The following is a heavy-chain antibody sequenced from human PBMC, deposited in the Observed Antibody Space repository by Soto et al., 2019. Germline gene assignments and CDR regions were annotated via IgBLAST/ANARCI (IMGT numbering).Heavy chain of an antibody. V-gene: IGHV1-18*01. J-gene: IGHJ6*02. Sequence: QVQLVQSGGEVKKPGASVKVSCKTSGYSFTTYGISWVRQAPEQGLEWMGWISGYNGNTHYAQKFQGRVSMTTDTSTSTAYIELRSLRSDDTAVYYCAREGPAPYYYSGMDVWGQGTTVTVSS. CDR1: GYSFTTYG. CDR3: AREGPAPYYYSGMDV. CDR2: ISGYNGNT.